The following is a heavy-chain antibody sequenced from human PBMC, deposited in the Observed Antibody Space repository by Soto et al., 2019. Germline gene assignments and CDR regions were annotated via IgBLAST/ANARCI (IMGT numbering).Heavy chain of an antibody. CDR2: IKSKTDGGTT. CDR1: GFTFSNAW. D-gene: IGHD3-3*01. CDR3: TTYLTYYDFWSGYFEGSRGAY. V-gene: IGHV3-15*01. J-gene: IGHJ4*02. Sequence: PGGSLRLSCAASGFTFSNAWMSWVRQAPGKGLEWVGRIKSKTDGGTTDYAAPVKGRFTISRDDSKNTLYLQMNSLKTEDTAVYYCTTYLTYYDFWSGYFEGSRGAYWGQGTLVTVSS.